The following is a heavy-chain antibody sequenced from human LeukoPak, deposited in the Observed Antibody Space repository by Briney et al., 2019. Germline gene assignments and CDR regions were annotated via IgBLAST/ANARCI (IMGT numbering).Heavy chain of an antibody. V-gene: IGHV4-31*03. CDR1: GGAISSGGYY. CDR2: MFYSGGT. J-gene: IGHJ4*02. CDR3: ARGDPLRY. Sequence: SETLSLTCTGSGGAISSGGYYWSWIRQHPEKGPEWIGHMFYSGGTYYNPSLKSRVSMSVDTSQNHFSLKLTSVTAADTAVYYCARGDPLRYWGQGIRVTVSS. D-gene: IGHD3-16*02.